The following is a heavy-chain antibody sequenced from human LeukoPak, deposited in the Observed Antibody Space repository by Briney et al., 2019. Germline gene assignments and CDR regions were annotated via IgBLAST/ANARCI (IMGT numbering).Heavy chain of an antibody. Sequence: PGGSLRLSCAASGFTFDDYAMHWVRQAPGKGLEWVSVISWDGGKTYYADSVKGRFTISRDNRKNSLYMEMNSLTAEDTALYYCAKGGAYNWNYGYYYMDVWGKGTTVTVTS. CDR1: GFTFDDYA. J-gene: IGHJ6*03. V-gene: IGHV3-43D*03. CDR2: ISWDGGKT. CDR3: AKGGAYNWNYGYYYMDV. D-gene: IGHD1-20*01.